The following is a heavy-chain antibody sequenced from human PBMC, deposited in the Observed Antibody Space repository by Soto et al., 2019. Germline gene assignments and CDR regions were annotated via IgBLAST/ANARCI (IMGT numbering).Heavy chain of an antibody. CDR2: IYYSGST. CDR3: PRVRGRWNYDY. V-gene: IGHV4-59*01. D-gene: IGHD1-7*01. CDR1: GGSISSYY. Sequence: SETLSLTCTVSGGSISSYYWSWIRQPPGKGLEWIGYIYYSGSTNYNPSLKSRVTISVDTSQNQFSLKLSSVTAADTAVYYCPRVRGRWNYDYWGQGTMVTVYS. J-gene: IGHJ4*02.